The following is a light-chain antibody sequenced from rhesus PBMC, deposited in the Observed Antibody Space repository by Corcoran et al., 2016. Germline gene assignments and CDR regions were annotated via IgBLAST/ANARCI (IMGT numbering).Light chain of an antibody. J-gene: IGKJ4*01. V-gene: IGKV1-94*01. CDR2: SAP. Sequence: DIQMTQSPSSLSASVGDRVTVTCRASQGINRELSWYQPKPGKAPTLLIFSAPTLQTGGSSRFSGSGSGTAYTLTIDSLQPEGVATYYCLQDYAIPLTFGGETKVEIQ. CDR1: QGINRE. CDR3: LQDYAIPLT.